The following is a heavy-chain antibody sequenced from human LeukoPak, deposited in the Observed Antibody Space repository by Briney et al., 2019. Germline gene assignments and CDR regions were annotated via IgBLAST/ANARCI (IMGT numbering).Heavy chain of an antibody. D-gene: IGHD2-15*01. J-gene: IGHJ4*02. CDR2: INGDGSWT. CDR3: VSFHETY. Sequence: GGSLRLSCAASGNYWMHRVRQAPGKGLVWVSHINGDGSWTTYADSVKGRFTISKENAKNTVYLQMNHLRAEDTAVYYCVSFHETYWGRGTLVTVSS. V-gene: IGHV3-74*01. CDR1: GNYW.